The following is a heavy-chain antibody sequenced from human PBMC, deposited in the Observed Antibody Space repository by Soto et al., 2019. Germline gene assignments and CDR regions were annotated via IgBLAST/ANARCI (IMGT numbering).Heavy chain of an antibody. D-gene: IGHD6-13*01. V-gene: IGHV1-69*13. CDR2: IIPIFGTA. CDR1: GGTFSSYA. Sequence: GASVKVSCKASGGTFSSYAISWVRQAPGQGLEWMGGIIPIFGTANYAQKFQGRVTITADESTSTAYMELSSLRSEDTAVYYCARDLKALDQGIPYYYGMDVWGQGTTVTVSS. CDR3: ARDLKALDQGIPYYYGMDV. J-gene: IGHJ6*02.